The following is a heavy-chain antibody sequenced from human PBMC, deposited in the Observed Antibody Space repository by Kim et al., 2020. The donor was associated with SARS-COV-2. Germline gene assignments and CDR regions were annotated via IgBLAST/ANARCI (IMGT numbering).Heavy chain of an antibody. V-gene: IGHV4-59*13. CDR3: ARATADNWNYRAYVSD. Sequence: SETLSLTCTVSGGSISSYYWSWIRQPPGKGLEWIGYIYYSGSTNYNPSLKSRVTISLDTSKNQFSLKLSSVTAADTAVYYCARATADNWNYRAYVSDWGRGTLLAVSS. D-gene: IGHD1-7*01. CDR1: GGSISSYY. CDR2: IYYSGST. J-gene: IGHJ4*02.